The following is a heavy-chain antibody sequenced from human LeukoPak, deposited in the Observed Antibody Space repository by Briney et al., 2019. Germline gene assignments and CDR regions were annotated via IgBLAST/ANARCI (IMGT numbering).Heavy chain of an antibody. CDR1: GFTFSSYA. CDR2: ISGSGGST. V-gene: IGHV3-23*01. D-gene: IGHD6-13*01. Sequence: QPGGSLRLSCAASGFTFSSYALNWVRQAPGKGREWVSSISGSGGSTYYADSVKGRFTISRDNSKNTLYLQMNSLRAEDTAVYYCAKDLWGIAVAGTIDYWGQGPLVTVSS. J-gene: IGHJ4*02. CDR3: AKDLWGIAVAGTIDY.